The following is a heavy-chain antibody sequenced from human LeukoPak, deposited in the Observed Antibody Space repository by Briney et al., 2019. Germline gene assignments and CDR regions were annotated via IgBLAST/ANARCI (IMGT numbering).Heavy chain of an antibody. CDR2: IYYSGST. J-gene: IGHJ4*02. Sequence: PSETLSLTCAVSGGSISSYYWSWIRQPPGKGLEWIGYIYYSGSTNYNPSLKSRVTISVDTSKNQFSLKLSSVTAADTAVYYCARQEMATIGAPDYWGQGTLVTVSS. CDR3: ARQEMATIGAPDY. CDR1: GGSISSYY. V-gene: IGHV4-59*01. D-gene: IGHD5-24*01.